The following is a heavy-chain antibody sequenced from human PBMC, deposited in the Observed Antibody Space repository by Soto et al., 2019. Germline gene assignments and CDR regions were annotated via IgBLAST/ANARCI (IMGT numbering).Heavy chain of an antibody. CDR3: ARRQGNEQQLVLRYYYYGMDV. Sequence: PGGSLKISCKGSGYSFTSYWIGWVRQMPGKGLEWMGIIYPGDSDTGYSPSFQGQVTISADKSISTAYLQWSSLKASDTAMYYCARRQGNEQQLVLRYYYYGMDVWGQGTTVTVSS. CDR1: GYSFTSYW. D-gene: IGHD6-13*01. V-gene: IGHV5-51*01. CDR2: IYPGDSDT. J-gene: IGHJ6*02.